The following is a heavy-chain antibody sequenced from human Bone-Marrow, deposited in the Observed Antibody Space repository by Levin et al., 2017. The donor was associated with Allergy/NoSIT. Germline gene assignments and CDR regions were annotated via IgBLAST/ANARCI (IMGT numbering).Heavy chain of an antibody. V-gene: IGHV3-30*03. CDR1: GFTFSDYG. CDR3: EREHPEYLFDP. CDR2: ITKDGSKK. J-gene: IGHJ5*02. Sequence: GGSLRLSCAVSGFTFSDYGMHWVRQAPGKGLEWVASITKDGSKKYYLDSVKGRSTLSRDSSKNTVSLQMNSLTADDTAVNFCEREHPEYLFDPWGKGTLVVVSS. D-gene: IGHD2/OR15-2a*01.